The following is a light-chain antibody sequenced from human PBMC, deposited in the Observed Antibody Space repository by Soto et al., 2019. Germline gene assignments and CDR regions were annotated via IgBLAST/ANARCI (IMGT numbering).Light chain of an antibody. J-gene: IGLJ1*01. V-gene: IGLV2-23*01. CDR2: EDS. CDR1: SSDFGSYNL. CDR3: CSYAGSSTYV. Sequence: QSVLTQPASVSGSPGQSITISCTGTSSDFGSYNLVSWYQQHPGKAPKLMIYEDSKRPSGVSNRFSGSKSGNTASLTISGLQAEDDADYYCCSYAGSSTYVFXTGTKVTVL.